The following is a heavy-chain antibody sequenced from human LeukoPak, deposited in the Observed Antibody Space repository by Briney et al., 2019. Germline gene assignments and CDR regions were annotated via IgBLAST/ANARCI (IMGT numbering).Heavy chain of an antibody. D-gene: IGHD3-3*01. J-gene: IGHJ4*02. CDR2: ISSGGSIK. V-gene: IGHV3-30*18. Sequence: GGSLRLSCTTSKFTFSHYGMQWVRQAPGKGLEWVAVISSGGSIKVYADSVKGRFTLSRDNSINTVDLQMNSLRAEDTAVYYCVKEYHSRGFGAYFDYWGQGALVTVSS. CDR1: KFTFSHYG. CDR3: VKEYHSRGFGAYFDY.